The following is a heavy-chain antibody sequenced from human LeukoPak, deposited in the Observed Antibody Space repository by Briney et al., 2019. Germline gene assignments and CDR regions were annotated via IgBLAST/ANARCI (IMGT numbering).Heavy chain of an antibody. CDR1: GFTFSTYG. CDR2: IRYDGSNE. D-gene: IGHD6-6*01. Sequence: PGGSLRLSCAASGFTFSTYGMHWVRQAPGKGLEWVAFIRYDGSNENYTDSVKRRFTISRDNSKNTVYLQMNSLRTEDTAIYYCTKVMEQQLVSTDYWGEAALVTVS. CDR3: TKVMEQQLVSTDY. V-gene: IGHV3-30*02. J-gene: IGHJ4*02.